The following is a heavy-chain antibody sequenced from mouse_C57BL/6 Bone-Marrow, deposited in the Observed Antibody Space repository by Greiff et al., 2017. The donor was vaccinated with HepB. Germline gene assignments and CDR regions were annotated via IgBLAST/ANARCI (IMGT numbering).Heavy chain of an antibody. J-gene: IGHJ2*01. D-gene: IGHD2-14*01. CDR3: AVYRGDY. V-gene: IGHV1-76*01. CDR1: GYTFTDYY. Sequence: QVQLQQSGAELVRPGASVKLSCKASGYTFTDYYINWVKQRPGQGLEWIARIYPGSGNTYYNEKFKGKATLTAEKSSSTAYMQLSSLTSEDSAVYFCAVYRGDYWGQGTTLTVSS. CDR2: IYPGSGNT.